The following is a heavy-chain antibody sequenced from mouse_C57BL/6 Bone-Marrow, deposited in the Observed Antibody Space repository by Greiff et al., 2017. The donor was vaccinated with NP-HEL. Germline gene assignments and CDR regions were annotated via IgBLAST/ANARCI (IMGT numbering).Heavy chain of an antibody. V-gene: IGHV1-81*01. J-gene: IGHJ3*01. CDR3: APHSSGYVDWFAY. CDR1: GYTFTSYG. CDR2: IYPRSGNT. D-gene: IGHD3-2*02. Sequence: QVQLQQSGAELARPGASVKLSCKASGYTFTSYGISWVKQRTGQGLEWIGVIYPRSGNTYYNEKFKGKATLTADKSSSTAYMELRSLTSEDSAVYFCAPHSSGYVDWFAYWGQGTLVTVSA.